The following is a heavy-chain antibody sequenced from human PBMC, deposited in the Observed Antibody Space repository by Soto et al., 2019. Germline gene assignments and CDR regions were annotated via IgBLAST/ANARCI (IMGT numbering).Heavy chain of an antibody. CDR3: AKDRGKYCTNGVCYFEY. CDR1: GFTFSSYA. CDR2: ISGSGGST. J-gene: IGHJ4*02. Sequence: EVQLLESGGGLVQPGGSLRLSCAASGFTFSSYAMSWVRQAPGKGLEWVSAISGSGGSTYYADSVKGRFTISRDNSKNTLYMQMNSLRAEDTAVYYCAKDRGKYCTNGVCYFEYWGQGTLVTGSS. D-gene: IGHD2-8*01. V-gene: IGHV3-23*01.